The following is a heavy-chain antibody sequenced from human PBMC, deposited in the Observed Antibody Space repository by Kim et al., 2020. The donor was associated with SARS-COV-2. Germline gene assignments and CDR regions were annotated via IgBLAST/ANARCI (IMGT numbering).Heavy chain of an antibody. V-gene: IGHV3-11*05. CDR1: GFTFSDYY. CDR2: ISSSGSYI. Sequence: GSLRLSCAASGFTFSDYYMTWIRQAPGKGLEWLAYISSSGSYIVYADSVKGRFSISRDNAKKSLYLQMNSLRAEDTAVYYCARVSSGSSSWYWFDAWGQGTPVTVSS. J-gene: IGHJ5*02. D-gene: IGHD6-13*01. CDR3: ARVSSGSSSWYWFDA.